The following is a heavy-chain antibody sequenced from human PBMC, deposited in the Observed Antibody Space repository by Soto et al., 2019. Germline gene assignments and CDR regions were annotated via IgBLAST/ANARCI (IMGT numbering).Heavy chain of an antibody. CDR2: VSHDGRNT. CDR3: AKGGRRWLVTSDFTY. CDR1: GFTFSDYA. V-gene: IGHV3-30*18. D-gene: IGHD6-19*01. J-gene: IGHJ4*02. Sequence: VQLVESGGGVVQPGRSLRLSCAASGFTFSDYAMHWVRQAPGKGLEWVAVVSHDGRNTHYADSVKGRFTISRDSSKNPVSLEMPSLRAEDTAVYYCAKGGRRWLVTSDFTYWGQGALVTVSS.